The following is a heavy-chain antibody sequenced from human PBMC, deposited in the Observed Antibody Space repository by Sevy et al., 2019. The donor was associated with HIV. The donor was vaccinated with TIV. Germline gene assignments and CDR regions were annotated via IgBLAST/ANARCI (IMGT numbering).Heavy chain of an antibody. CDR1: GFTFSSYA. V-gene: IGHV3-23*01. J-gene: IGHJ4*02. Sequence: GGSLRLSCAASGFTFSSYAMSWVRQAPGKGLEWVSAISGSGGSTYYADSVKGRFTISRDNSKHTLYLQMNSLRAEDTAVYYCAKDLAVAVTRPFDYWGQGTLVTVS. D-gene: IGHD6-19*01. CDR3: AKDLAVAVTRPFDY. CDR2: ISGSGGST.